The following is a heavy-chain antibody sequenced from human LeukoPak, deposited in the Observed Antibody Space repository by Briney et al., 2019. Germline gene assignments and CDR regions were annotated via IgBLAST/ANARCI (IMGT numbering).Heavy chain of an antibody. V-gene: IGHV5-51*01. CDR3: ARPTGYYPQWYFDL. D-gene: IGHD3-9*01. CDR2: IYPADSTA. Sequence: GESLKISCKASGYSFTTYWIGWMRQMPGKGLEWMGIIYPADSTAHYSPSFQGQVTISVDKSINTAYLQWSRLKASDTAMYYCARPTGYYPQWYFDLWGRGTLVTVSS. J-gene: IGHJ2*01. CDR1: GYSFTTYW.